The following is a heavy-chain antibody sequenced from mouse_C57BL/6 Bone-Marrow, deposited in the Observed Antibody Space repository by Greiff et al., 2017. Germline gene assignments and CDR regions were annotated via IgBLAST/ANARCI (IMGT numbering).Heavy chain of an antibody. Sequence: QVQLKQPGAELVKPGASVKLSCKASGYTFTSYWMHWVKQRPGQGLEWIGMIHPNSGSTNYNEKFKSKATLTVDKSSSTAYMQLSSLTSEDSAVYYCARLEDGYYGFAYWGQGTLVTVSA. CDR3: ARLEDGYYGFAY. J-gene: IGHJ3*01. CDR2: IHPNSGST. D-gene: IGHD2-3*01. V-gene: IGHV1-64*01. CDR1: GYTFTSYW.